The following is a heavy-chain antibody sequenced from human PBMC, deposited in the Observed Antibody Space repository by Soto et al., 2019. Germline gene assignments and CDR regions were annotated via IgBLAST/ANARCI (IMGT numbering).Heavy chain of an antibody. Sequence: GASVKVSCKASGGTFNSYAISWVRQAPGQGLEWMGGIIPIFGTANYAQKFQGRVTITADESTSTAYMELSSLRSEDTAVYYCARVSRRVVTADNYYYYGMDVWGQGTTVTVSS. J-gene: IGHJ6*02. CDR3: ARVSRRVVTADNYYYYGMDV. CDR2: IIPIFGTA. D-gene: IGHD2-21*02. CDR1: GGTFNSYA. V-gene: IGHV1-69*13.